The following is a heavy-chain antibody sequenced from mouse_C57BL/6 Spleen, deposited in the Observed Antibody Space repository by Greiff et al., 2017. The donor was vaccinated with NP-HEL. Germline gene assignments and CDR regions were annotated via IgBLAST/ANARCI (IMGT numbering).Heavy chain of an antibody. CDR1: GFTFSDYG. CDR2: ISSGSSTI. CDR3: ERGGGNYFDD. D-gene: IGHD1-1*01. J-gene: IGHJ2*01. Sequence: EVKLVESGGGLVKPGGSLKLSCAASGFTFSDYGMHWVRQAPEKGLEWVAYISSGSSTIYYADTVKGRFTISSDNAKHTLFLQMTSLRSEDTAMCYCERGGGNYFDDWGQGTTLTVSS. V-gene: IGHV5-17*01.